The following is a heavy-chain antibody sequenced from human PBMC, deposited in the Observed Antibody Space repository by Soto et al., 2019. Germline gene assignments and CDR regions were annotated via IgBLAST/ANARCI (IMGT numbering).Heavy chain of an antibody. CDR2: IIPIFGTA. V-gene: IGHV1-69*06. J-gene: IGHJ4*02. D-gene: IGHD6-13*01. CDR3: ARERGEQQLVRWYFDY. Sequence: QVQLVQSGAEVKKPESSVKVSCKASGGTFSSYAISWVRQAPGQGLEWMGGIIPIFGTANYAQKFQGRVTITADKSTSTAYMELSSLRSEDTAVYYCARERGEQQLVRWYFDYWGQGTLVTVSS. CDR1: GGTFSSYA.